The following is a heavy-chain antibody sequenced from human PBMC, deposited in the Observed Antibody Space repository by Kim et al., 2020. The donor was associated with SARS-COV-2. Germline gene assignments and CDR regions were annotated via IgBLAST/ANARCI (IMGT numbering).Heavy chain of an antibody. CDR2: IYYSGST. V-gene: IGHV4-59*01. J-gene: IGHJ4*02. Sequence: SETLSLTCTVSGGSISSYYWSWIRQPPGKGLEWIGYIYYSGSTNYNPSLKSRVTISVDTSKNQFSLKLSSVTAADTAVYYCARDIGRWLQYDYWGQGTLVTVSS. CDR1: GGSISSYY. CDR3: ARDIGRWLQYDY. D-gene: IGHD5-12*01.